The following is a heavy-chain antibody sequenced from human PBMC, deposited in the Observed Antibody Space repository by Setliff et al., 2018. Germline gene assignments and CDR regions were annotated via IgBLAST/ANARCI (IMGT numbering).Heavy chain of an antibody. V-gene: IGHV4-34*01. Sequence: SETLSLTCAVSGVTFSNYNMNWVRQSPAKGLEWIGEITHTGTTGSTKYNPSLKSRVTMPIDTSKNQFSLMVTSVTAADTAVYYCARGRNVASRLLDSWGQGTLVTVSS. CDR2: ITHTGTTGST. CDR1: GVTFSNYN. CDR3: ARGRNVASRLLDS. J-gene: IGHJ4*02. D-gene: IGHD6-6*01.